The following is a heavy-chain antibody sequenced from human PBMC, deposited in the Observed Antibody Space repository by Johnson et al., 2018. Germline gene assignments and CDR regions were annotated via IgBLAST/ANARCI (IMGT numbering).Heavy chain of an antibody. V-gene: IGHV3-30*18. Sequence: QVQLVQSGGGLVQPGGSLRLSCAASGFTFNTYAIHWVRQAPGKGLEWVAVISYDGGNIYYADSMKGRFTVSRDNSKKTVFLQMNSLRAEDTAVYYCAKKYFGSGSFPFDYWGPGTLVTVSS. CDR2: ISYDGGNI. D-gene: IGHD3-10*01. CDR1: GFTFNTYA. CDR3: AKKYFGSGSFPFDY. J-gene: IGHJ4*02.